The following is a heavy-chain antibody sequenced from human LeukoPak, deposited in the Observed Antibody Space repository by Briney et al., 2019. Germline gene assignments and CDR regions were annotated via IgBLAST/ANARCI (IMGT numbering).Heavy chain of an antibody. CDR3: AKMGYSSSSGDY. CDR1: GFIFSSYW. D-gene: IGHD6-6*01. CDR2: INSDGSST. V-gene: IGHV3-74*01. Sequence: GGSLRLSCAASGFIFSSYWMHWVRQAPGKGLVWVSRINSDGSSTSYADSVKGRFTISRDNAKNTLYLQMNSLRAEDTAVYYCAKMGYSSSSGDYWGQGTLVTVSS. J-gene: IGHJ4*02.